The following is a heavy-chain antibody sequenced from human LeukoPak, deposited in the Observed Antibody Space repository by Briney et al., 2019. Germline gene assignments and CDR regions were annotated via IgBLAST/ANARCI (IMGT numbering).Heavy chain of an antibody. CDR1: GGSASISSFY. D-gene: IGHD3-10*01. V-gene: IGHV4-61*01. CDR3: ARDRDYYGSGSYIY. CDR2: IYYSGST. Sequence: SETLSLTCIVSGGSASISSFYWSWIRQPPGKGLEWIGYIYYSGSTNYNPSLKSRVTISVDTSKNQFSLKLSSVTAADTAVYYCARDRDYYGSGSYIYWGQGTLVTVSS. J-gene: IGHJ4*02.